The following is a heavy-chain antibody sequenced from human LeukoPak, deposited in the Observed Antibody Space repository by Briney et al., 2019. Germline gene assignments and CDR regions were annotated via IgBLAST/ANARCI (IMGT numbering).Heavy chain of an antibody. CDR2: ISAYNGNT. J-gene: IGHJ4*02. Sequence: ASVKVSCKASGYTFTSYGISWVRQAPGQGLEWMGWISAYNGNTNYAQKLQGRVTMTTDTSTSTAYMELSSLRSEDTAVYYCATDKTVDTAMVDGENYFDYWGQGTLVTVSS. D-gene: IGHD5-18*01. V-gene: IGHV1-18*01. CDR1: GYTFTSYG. CDR3: ATDKTVDTAMVDGENYFDY.